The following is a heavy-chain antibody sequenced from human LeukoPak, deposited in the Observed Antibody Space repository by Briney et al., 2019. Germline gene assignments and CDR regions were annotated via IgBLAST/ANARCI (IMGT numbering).Heavy chain of an antibody. D-gene: IGHD4-17*01. J-gene: IGHJ4*02. Sequence: VSVKVSSKASGYTFTVYYMHWVRHAPGQGLEYMGWINPNSGGTNYAQKFQGRVTMTRDTSISTAYMELSRLRPDDTAVYYCVPSGGNGDYYFDYWGQGTLVTVSS. CDR3: VPSGGNGDYYFDY. CDR1: GYTFTVYY. CDR2: INPNSGGT. V-gene: IGHV1-2*02.